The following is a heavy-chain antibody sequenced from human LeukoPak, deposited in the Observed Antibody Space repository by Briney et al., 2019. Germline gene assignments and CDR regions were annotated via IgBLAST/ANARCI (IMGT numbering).Heavy chain of an antibody. Sequence: EASVKVSCKASGYTFTGYYMHWVRQAPGQGLEWMGIINPSGGSTSYAQKFQGRVTMTRDMSTSTVYMELSSLRSEDTAVYYCARGGHIVGATHYFDYWGQGTLVTVSS. CDR2: INPSGGST. J-gene: IGHJ4*02. CDR3: ARGGHIVGATHYFDY. D-gene: IGHD1-26*01. V-gene: IGHV1-46*01. CDR1: GYTFTGYY.